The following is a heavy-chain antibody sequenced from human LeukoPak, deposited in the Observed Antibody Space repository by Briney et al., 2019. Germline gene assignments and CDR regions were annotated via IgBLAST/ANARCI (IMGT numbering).Heavy chain of an antibody. CDR3: ARAYCVGDCTVLHIYFDN. D-gene: IGHD2-21*02. CDR2: IFYKGST. V-gene: IGHV4-39*07. Sequence: PSETLSLTCTVSFGSINTPNYYWGWVRLPPGKALEWIGNIFYKGSTYYTPSLKSRVTISVDTSKNQFSLKLSSVTAADTAVYYCARAYCVGDCTVLHIYFDNWGQGTLVTVSS. J-gene: IGHJ4*02. CDR1: FGSINTPNYY.